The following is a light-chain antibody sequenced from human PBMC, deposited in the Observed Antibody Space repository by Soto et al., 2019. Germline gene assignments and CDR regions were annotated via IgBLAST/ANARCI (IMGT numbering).Light chain of an antibody. J-gene: IGKJ1*01. CDR3: QQSHSRVT. Sequence: DIQITQAPSSLSSSLGDIVAISFRASQTISSRLSWYQQEPGKAPRLLIYAASRLQSGVPSRFTGSGSGTDFTLTISGLQPEDFATYYCQQSHSRVTFGQGTKVDIK. V-gene: IGKV1-39*01. CDR1: QTISSR. CDR2: AAS.